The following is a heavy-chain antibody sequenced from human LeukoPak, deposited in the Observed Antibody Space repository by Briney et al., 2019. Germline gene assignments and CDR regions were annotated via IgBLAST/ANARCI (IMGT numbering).Heavy chain of an antibody. CDR3: ARDVGGGPFIDI. Sequence: KPSETLSLTCTVSGDSVSTFYWDWIRQPPGKGLEWIGNIYYRGSTDYNPSLKSRVTISLDTSKNQISLRLSSVTAADTAVYYFARDVGGGPFIDIWGQGTLVTVSS. CDR1: GDSVSTFY. V-gene: IGHV4-59*02. J-gene: IGHJ4*02. D-gene: IGHD2-15*01. CDR2: IYYRGST.